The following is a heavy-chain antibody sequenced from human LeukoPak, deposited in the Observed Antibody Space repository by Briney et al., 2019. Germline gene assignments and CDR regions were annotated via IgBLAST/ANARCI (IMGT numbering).Heavy chain of an antibody. V-gene: IGHV3-7*01. D-gene: IGHD3-3*01. CDR1: RFTFSTFW. CDR2: IKQDGSEK. Sequence: QPGGSLRLSCAASRFTFSTFWMSWVRQAPGKGLEWVANIKQDGSEKYYVDSVKGRFTISRDNAKNSLYLQMNSLRAEDTAVYYCARDRLRFLESSFGDYWGQGTLVTVSS. J-gene: IGHJ4*02. CDR3: ARDRLRFLESSFGDY.